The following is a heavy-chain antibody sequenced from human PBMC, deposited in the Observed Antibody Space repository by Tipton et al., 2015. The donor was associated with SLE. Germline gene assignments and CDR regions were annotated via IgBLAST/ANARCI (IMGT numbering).Heavy chain of an antibody. CDR1: GDSISSSSYY. J-gene: IGHJ4*02. CDR3: ARDEYRYDTTGYHLLGHFDF. D-gene: IGHD3-22*01. Sequence: TLSLTCIVSGDSISSSSYYWGWIRQPPGKGLEWVGTVYYTGNTFYNPSLKGRVTISVDTSKNQFSLNLSSVTAADTAVYYCARDEYRYDTTGYHLLGHFDFWGQGTLVTVSS. V-gene: IGHV4-39*07. CDR2: VYYTGNT.